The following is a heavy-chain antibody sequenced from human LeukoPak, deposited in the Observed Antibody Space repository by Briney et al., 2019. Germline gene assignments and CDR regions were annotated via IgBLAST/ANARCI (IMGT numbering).Heavy chain of an antibody. CDR3: ARDPYSGAYGNTYYYYMDV. D-gene: IGHD1-26*01. J-gene: IGHJ6*03. V-gene: IGHV3-21*01. CDR1: GFSFSSYN. Sequence: GGSLRLSCEASGFSFSSYNMDWVRQTPGKGLEWISSITTSSTYTFYADSVKGRFTVSRDNARNSLYLQMNSLTAEDTAVYYCARDPYSGAYGNTYYYYMDVWGKGTTVTISS. CDR2: ITTSSTYT.